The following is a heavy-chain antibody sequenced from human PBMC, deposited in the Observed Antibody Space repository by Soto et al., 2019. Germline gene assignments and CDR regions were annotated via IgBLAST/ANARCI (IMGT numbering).Heavy chain of an antibody. D-gene: IGHD6-19*01. Sequence: PSETLSLTCTVSGGSISRDYWSWSRQPAGKGLEWIGRIYISESTNYNPSLKSRVIISADTSKNQFFLKLSSVTAADTAVYYCAREDIAVAGPVRYCMDVWGQGTTVTVSS. CDR2: IYISEST. CDR3: AREDIAVAGPVRYCMDV. V-gene: IGHV4-4*07. J-gene: IGHJ6*02. CDR1: GGSISRDY.